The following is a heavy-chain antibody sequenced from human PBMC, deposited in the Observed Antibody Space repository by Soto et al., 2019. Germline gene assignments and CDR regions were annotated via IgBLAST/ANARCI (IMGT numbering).Heavy chain of an antibody. J-gene: IGHJ4*02. D-gene: IGHD1-1*01. CDR2: IYYSGST. CDR1: GGSIGSVGCY. V-gene: IGHV4-31*03. CDR3: ARWPQLKPRFDY. Sequence: SQTLSLTCTVSGGSIGSVGCYCSWIHQNPGKGLEWIGYIYYSGSTYYNPSLKSRVTISVDTSKNQFSLKLSSVTAADTAVYYCARWPQLKPRFDYWGQGTLVTVSS.